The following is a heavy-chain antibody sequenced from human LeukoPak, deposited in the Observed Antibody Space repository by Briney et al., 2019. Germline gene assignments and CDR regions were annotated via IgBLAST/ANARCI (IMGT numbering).Heavy chain of an antibody. J-gene: IGHJ6*02. V-gene: IGHV1-46*01. Sequence: ASVKVSCKASGYTFTSYYMHWVRQAPGQGLEWMGIINPSGGSTSYAQKFQGRVTMTRDTSTSTVYMELSSLRSEDTAVYYCARDQLAIFRGPYYYGMDVWGQGTTVTVSS. CDR3: ARDQLAIFRGPYYYGMDV. CDR1: GYTFTSYY. D-gene: IGHD3-3*02. CDR2: INPSGGST.